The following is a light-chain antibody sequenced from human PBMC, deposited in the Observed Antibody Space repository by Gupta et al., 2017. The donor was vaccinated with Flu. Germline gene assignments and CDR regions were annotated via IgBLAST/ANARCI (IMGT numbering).Light chain of an antibody. J-gene: IGKJ1*01. CDR2: QVS. V-gene: IGKV2-30*01. CDR1: HGLVYSDGNTY. CDR3: RQGSHWPWA. Sequence: DVVMTQSLLSLPVTLGQPASISCRYSHGLVYSDGNTYLHWFQQRPGQSPRRLIHQVSHLESGVPDRFSGSGSGTDFTLKISSVEAEDVGIYFCRQGSHWPWAFGQGTTVEIK.